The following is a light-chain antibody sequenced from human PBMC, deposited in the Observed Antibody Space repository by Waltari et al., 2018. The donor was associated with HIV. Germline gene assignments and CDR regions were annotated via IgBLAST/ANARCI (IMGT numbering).Light chain of an antibody. CDR2: GVN. V-gene: IGLV2-14*01. CDR3: SSYTNSDILL. CDR1: NTDIGLYNL. Sequence: QSALTQPASVSGSPGQSITISCTGANTDIGLYNLVYWYRQHPAKAPQLVLYGVNPPPAGVSDRFSGSKSSNTASLTISSLQAEDEADYYCSSYTNSDILLFGGGTKLTVL. J-gene: IGLJ2*01.